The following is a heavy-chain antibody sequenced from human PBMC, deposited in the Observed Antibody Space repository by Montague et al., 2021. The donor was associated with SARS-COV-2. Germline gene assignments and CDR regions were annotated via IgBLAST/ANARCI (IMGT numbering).Heavy chain of an antibody. V-gene: IGHV3-21*01. CDR3: ARDRKIGWLQLGEFDY. J-gene: IGHJ4*02. CDR2: ISSSSYI. D-gene: IGHD5-24*01. Sequence: SLRLSCAASGFTFSSYSMNWVHQAPGKGLEWVSSISSSSYIYYADSVKGRFTISRDNAKNSLYLQMNSLRAEDTAVYYCARDRKIGWLQLGEFDYWGQGTRGTGSS. CDR1: GFTFSSYS.